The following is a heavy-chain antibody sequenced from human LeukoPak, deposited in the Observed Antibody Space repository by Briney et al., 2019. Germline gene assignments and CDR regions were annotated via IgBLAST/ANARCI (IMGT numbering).Heavy chain of an antibody. CDR3: ARDLDDILTGSSHYYYGMDV. J-gene: IGHJ6*04. Sequence: GGSLRLSCAASGFTFSSYAMHWVRQAPGKGLEWVAVISYDGSNKYYADSVKGRFTIYRDNSKNTLYLQMNSLRAEDTAVYYCARDLDDILTGSSHYYYGMDVWGKGTTVTVSS. CDR1: GFTFSSYA. CDR2: ISYDGSNK. D-gene: IGHD3-9*01. V-gene: IGHV3-30*04.